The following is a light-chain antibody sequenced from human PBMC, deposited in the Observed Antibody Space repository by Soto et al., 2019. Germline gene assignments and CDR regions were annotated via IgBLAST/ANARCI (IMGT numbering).Light chain of an antibody. CDR1: SSNIGGNY. Sequence: QSVLTQPPSASGTPGQRVTISCSGSSSNIGGNYVYWYQQLPGTAPQLLIYRNNQRPSGVPDRFSGSKSGTSASLAISGLRSEDEADYHCAAWDDSLSGVVFGGGTKLTVL. V-gene: IGLV1-47*01. CDR3: AAWDDSLSGVV. CDR2: RNN. J-gene: IGLJ2*01.